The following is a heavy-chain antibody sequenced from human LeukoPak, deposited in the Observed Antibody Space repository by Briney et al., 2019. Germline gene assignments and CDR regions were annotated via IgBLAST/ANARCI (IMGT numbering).Heavy chain of an antibody. V-gene: IGHV2-5*01. D-gene: IGHD2-15*01. Sequence: SGPTLWKPTQTLTLTCTFSGFSLSTSGGGLGWILQPPGKALDGLALIYWNDDKRYSPSLKSRLTITKDTSKNQVVLTMTNMDPVDTATYYCAHSCTYCSWFDPWGQGTLVTVSS. CDR1: GFSLSTSGGG. CDR2: IYWNDDK. J-gene: IGHJ5*02. CDR3: AHSCTYCSWFDP.